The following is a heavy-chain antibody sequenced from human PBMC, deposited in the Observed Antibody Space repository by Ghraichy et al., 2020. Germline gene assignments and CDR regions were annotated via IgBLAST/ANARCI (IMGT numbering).Heavy chain of an antibody. CDR3: ARDQSGSRGRFFDL. J-gene: IGHJ2*01. CDR2: INLHSGAT. CDR1: GYTFTAYY. Sequence: ASVTVSCKASGYTFTAYYMHWMRQAPGQGPEWMGWINLHSGATDYAQKFQGWDTMTRDTSITTAYMELKSLGSDDTAVYYCARDQSGSRGRFFDLWGRGPLVTFSS. V-gene: IGHV1-2*04. D-gene: IGHD3-10*01.